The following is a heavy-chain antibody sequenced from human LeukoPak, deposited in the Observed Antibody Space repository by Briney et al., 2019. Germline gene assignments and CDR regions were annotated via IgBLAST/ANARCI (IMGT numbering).Heavy chain of an antibody. D-gene: IGHD4-17*01. J-gene: IGHJ4*02. CDR2: MYDSGST. CDR3: ARVGDYGDYFDY. Sequence: SETLSLTCAVSDGSISSGGYSWSWIRQPPGKGLEWIGYMYDSGSTYNNPSLKSRVTISVDRSKNQYSLKLSSVTAADTAVYYCARVGDYGDYFDYWGQGTLVTVSS. V-gene: IGHV4-30-2*01. CDR1: DGSISSGGYS.